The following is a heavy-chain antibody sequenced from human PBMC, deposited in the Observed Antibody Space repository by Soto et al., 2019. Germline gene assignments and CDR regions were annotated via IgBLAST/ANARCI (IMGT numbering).Heavy chain of an antibody. CDR3: AKVHDFWSGYKPSFDP. V-gene: IGHV1-69*18. CDR2: LIVMFGPG. Sequence: QVQLVQSGAEVKEPGSSVMVSCRTSGGDFRSSAISWVRQAPGQGLEWLGKLIVMFGPGTYAQKFQDRVTITADESLSTAYLELKRLTSDDTAIYYCAKVHDFWSGYKPSFDPWGQGTLVTVSS. J-gene: IGHJ5*02. CDR1: GGDFRSSA. D-gene: IGHD3-3*01.